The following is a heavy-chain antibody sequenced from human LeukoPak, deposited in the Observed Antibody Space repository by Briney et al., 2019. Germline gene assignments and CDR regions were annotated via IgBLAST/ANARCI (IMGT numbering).Heavy chain of an antibody. CDR1: GFTFNNYG. CDR3: ARDGGIDY. J-gene: IGHJ4*02. D-gene: IGHD3-16*01. CDR2: IWYDGSNK. V-gene: IGHV3-33*01. Sequence: PGGSLRLPCVASGFTFNNYGMHWVRQAPGKGLVWVAIIWYDGSNKYYADSVKGRFTIPRDNSKNTVYLQMNSLRAEDTGVYYCARDGGIDYWGQGTLVTVSS.